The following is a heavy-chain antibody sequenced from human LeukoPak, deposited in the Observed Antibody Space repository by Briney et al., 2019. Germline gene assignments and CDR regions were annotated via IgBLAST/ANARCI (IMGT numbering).Heavy chain of an antibody. V-gene: IGHV3-33*01. CDR1: GFTFRNYG. CDR3: ASGRGSGGSHTSYFDY. CDR2: IFYDGSNK. J-gene: IGHJ4*02. Sequence: PGGSLRLSCAASGFTFRNYGMHWVRQPPGKGLESVAIIFYDGSNKYYADSVRGRFTISRDNSKSTLYLQMNSLRVEDTAVYYCASGRGSGGSHTSYFDYWGQGTPVTVSS. D-gene: IGHD2-15*01.